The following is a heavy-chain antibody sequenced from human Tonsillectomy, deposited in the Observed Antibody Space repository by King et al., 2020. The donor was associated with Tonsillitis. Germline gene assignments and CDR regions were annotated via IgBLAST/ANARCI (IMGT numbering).Heavy chain of an antibody. D-gene: IGHD4-17*01. CDR1: GFTFGDYA. Sequence: VQLVESGGGLVQPGRSLRLSCTASGFTFGDYAMSWFRQAPGKGLEWVGFIRSKAYGGTTEYAASVKGRFTISRDDSKSIAYLQMNSLKTEDTAVYYCTGYGDYRYYYGMDVWGQGTTVTVSS. CDR2: IRSKAYGGTT. V-gene: IGHV3-49*03. J-gene: IGHJ6*02. CDR3: TGYGDYRYYYGMDV.